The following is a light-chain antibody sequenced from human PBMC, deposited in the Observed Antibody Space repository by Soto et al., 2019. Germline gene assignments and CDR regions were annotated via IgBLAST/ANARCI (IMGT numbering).Light chain of an antibody. J-gene: IGKJ5*01. CDR3: QQRSNWPLIA. CDR1: QSVSSY. V-gene: IGKV3-11*01. Sequence: EIVLTQSPATLSSSPGERATLSCRASQSVSSYLVWYQQKPGQAPRLLIYDASNRATGIPARFSGSGSGTDFTLTISSLEPEDFALYYCQQRSNWPLIAFGQGTRLETK. CDR2: DAS.